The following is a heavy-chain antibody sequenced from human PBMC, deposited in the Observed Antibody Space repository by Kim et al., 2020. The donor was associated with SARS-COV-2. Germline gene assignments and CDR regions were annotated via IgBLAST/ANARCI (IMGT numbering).Heavy chain of an antibody. CDR1: GGSFSGYY. CDR2: INHSGST. CDR3: ARGRRRWRVGGPYYYYMDV. D-gene: IGHD6-19*01. V-gene: IGHV4-34*01. Sequence: SETLSLTCAVYGGSFSGYYWSWIRQPPGKGLEWIGEINHSGSTNYNPYLKSGVIITVDKTKNKISLKLSTVMAAETAVYYCARGRRRWRVGGPYYYYMDV. J-gene: IGHJ6*03.